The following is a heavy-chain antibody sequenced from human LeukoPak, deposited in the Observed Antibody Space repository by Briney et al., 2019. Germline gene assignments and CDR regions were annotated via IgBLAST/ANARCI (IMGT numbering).Heavy chain of an antibody. Sequence: GGSLRLSCAASGFTFTTYWMSWVRQAPGKGLEWVANIKQDGTEKYYVDSVKGRFTISRDNAKNSLYLQMNSLRAEDTAVYYCAREGKGYCSSTSCFPPDYWGQGTLVTVSS. D-gene: IGHD2-2*01. V-gene: IGHV3-7*03. CDR2: IKQDGTEK. J-gene: IGHJ4*02. CDR3: AREGKGYCSSTSCFPPDY. CDR1: GFTFTTYW.